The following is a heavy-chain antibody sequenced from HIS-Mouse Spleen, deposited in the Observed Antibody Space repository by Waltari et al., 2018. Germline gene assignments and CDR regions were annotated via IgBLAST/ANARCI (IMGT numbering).Heavy chain of an antibody. CDR2: INHSGST. Sequence: QVQLQQWGAGLLKPSETLSLTCAVYGGSFSGYYWSWIRQPPGKGLEWIGEINHSGSTNYNPSLKIRVTISVDTSKNQFSLKLSSVTAADTAVYYCARGTGDYYFDYWGQGTLVTVSS. V-gene: IGHV4-34*01. CDR1: GGSFSGYY. CDR3: ARGTGDYYFDY. J-gene: IGHJ4*02. D-gene: IGHD7-27*01.